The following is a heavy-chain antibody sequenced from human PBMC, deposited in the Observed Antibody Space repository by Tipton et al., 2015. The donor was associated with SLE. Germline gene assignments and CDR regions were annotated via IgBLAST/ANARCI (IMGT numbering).Heavy chain of an antibody. CDR1: GGSITGYY. CDR2: IFYTGGT. D-gene: IGHD3-3*01. CDR3: ATSRKGVGDPHYFDY. V-gene: IGHV4-59*01. Sequence: TLSLTCIVSGGSITGYYWSWIRQPPGKGLEWIGHIFYTGGTNYHPSLKSRVAMSIDTSKNQFSLKLTSVTAADTAVYYRATSRKGVGDPHYFDYWGQGTRVAVSS. J-gene: IGHJ4*02.